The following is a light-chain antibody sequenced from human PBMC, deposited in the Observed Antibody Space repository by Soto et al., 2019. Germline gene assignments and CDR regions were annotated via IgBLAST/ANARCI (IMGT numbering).Light chain of an antibody. CDR2: GAS. V-gene: IGKV3-15*01. Sequence: EIVMTQSPATLSVSPGERATLSCRASQSVSSNLAWYQQKPGQAPRVLIYGASTRATGITARFSGSGSGTEFTLAISSLQSEDFAVYYSQQYNNWPRTFGQGTKVEIK. CDR1: QSVSSN. CDR3: QQYNNWPRT. J-gene: IGKJ1*01.